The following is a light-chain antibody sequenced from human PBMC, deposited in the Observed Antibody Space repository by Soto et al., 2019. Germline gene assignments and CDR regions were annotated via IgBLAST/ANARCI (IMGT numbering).Light chain of an antibody. CDR2: DAS. CDR1: HDISKY. J-gene: IGKJ3*01. Sequence: DIQMTQSPSSLSASVGDRVTITCQASHDISKYLNWYQQQPGKAPNLLIYDASNLETGVPSRFSGTGSGAYYTFTISSLHPEDFATYHCQQYDSFPFTFGPGTKVEIK. CDR3: QQYDSFPFT. V-gene: IGKV1-33*01.